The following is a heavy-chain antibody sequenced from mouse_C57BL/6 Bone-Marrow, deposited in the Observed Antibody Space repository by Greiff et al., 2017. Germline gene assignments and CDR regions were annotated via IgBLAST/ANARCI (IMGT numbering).Heavy chain of an antibody. CDR2: SYPRSGNT. J-gene: IGHJ3*01. CDR1: GYTFTSYG. Sequence: VQLVESGAELARPGASVKLSCKASGYTFTSYGISWVKQRTGQGLELIWESYPRSGNTYYIEKLKGKATLTADKSSRTAYMELRSLTSEDSAVYFCARERGYYSNYVAYWGQGTLVTVSA. D-gene: IGHD2-5*01. CDR3: ARERGYYSNYVAY. V-gene: IGHV1-81*01.